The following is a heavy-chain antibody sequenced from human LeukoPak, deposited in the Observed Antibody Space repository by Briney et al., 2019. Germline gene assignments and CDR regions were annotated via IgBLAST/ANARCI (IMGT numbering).Heavy chain of an antibody. CDR3: AAGIAADFDY. Sequence: SETLSLTCTVSGGSISSYYWSWIRQPPGKGLEWIGYIYYSGSTNYNPSLKSRVTISVDTSKNQFSLKLSSVTAADTAVYYCAAGIAADFDYWGQRTLVTVSS. J-gene: IGHJ4*02. V-gene: IGHV4-59*08. CDR2: IYYSGST. D-gene: IGHD6-13*01. CDR1: GGSISSYY.